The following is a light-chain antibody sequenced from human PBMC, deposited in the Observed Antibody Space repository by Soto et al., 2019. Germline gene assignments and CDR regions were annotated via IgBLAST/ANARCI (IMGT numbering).Light chain of an antibody. Sequence: QSVLTQSASVSGSPGQSITISCTGTSSDVGGYNRVSWYQQHPAKAPKLMIYEVSNRPSGVSNRFSGSKSGNTASLTISGLQAGDEADYYCTSYTSSTSDVFGTGTKLTVL. CDR1: SSDVGGYNR. J-gene: IGLJ1*01. CDR2: EVS. CDR3: TSYTSSTSDV. V-gene: IGLV2-14*01.